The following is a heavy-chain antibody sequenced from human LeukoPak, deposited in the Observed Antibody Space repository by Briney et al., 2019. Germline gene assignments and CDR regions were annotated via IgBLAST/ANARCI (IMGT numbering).Heavy chain of an antibody. D-gene: IGHD3-3*01. CDR3: ARGGAGLRFLEWLSRTYRISYYFDY. CDR1: GYTFTGYY. J-gene: IGHJ4*02. Sequence: ASVKVSCKASGYTFTGYYIHWVRQAPGQGLECMACINPNSGCTNYAQKFQGRVTMTRDTSINTAYMELSRLRSDDTAVYYCARGGAGLRFLEWLSRTYRISYYFDYWGQGTLVTVSS. V-gene: IGHV1-2*02. CDR2: INPNSGCT.